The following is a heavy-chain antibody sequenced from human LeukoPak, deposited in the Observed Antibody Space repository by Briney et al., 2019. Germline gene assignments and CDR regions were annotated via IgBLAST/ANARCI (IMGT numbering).Heavy chain of an antibody. CDR1: GYTFTTYY. Sequence: ASVKVSCKASGYTFTTYYMHWVRQAPGQGLEWMVLINPNGGGTGYAQKFQGRVTVTRDTSTSTIYMELSSLKSEDTAVYYCARDMTGKSGYFDYWGQGTLVTVSS. D-gene: IGHD1-20*01. J-gene: IGHJ4*02. CDR3: ARDMTGKSGYFDY. V-gene: IGHV1-46*01. CDR2: INPNGGGT.